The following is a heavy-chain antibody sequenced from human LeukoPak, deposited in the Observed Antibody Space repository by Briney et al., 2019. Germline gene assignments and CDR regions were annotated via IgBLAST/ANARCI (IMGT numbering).Heavy chain of an antibody. V-gene: IGHV3-74*01. Sequence: GGSLRLSCAASGFTLSSYWMHWVRQAPGKGLVWVSRINSDGSSTSYADSVKGRFTISRDNAKNTLYLQMNSLRAEDTAVYYCAKCFWSGYYYYMDVWGKGTTVTVSS. CDR3: AKCFWSGYYYYMDV. J-gene: IGHJ6*03. D-gene: IGHD3-3*01. CDR2: INSDGSST. CDR1: GFTLSSYW.